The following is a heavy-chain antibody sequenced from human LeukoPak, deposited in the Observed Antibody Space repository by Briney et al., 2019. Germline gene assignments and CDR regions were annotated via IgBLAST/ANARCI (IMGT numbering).Heavy chain of an antibody. D-gene: IGHD2-21*01. CDR2: ISSSSNII. V-gene: IGHV3-48*02. CDR3: VRDRAYSFDY. Sequence: GGSLRLSCAASGSTFSGYAMNWVRQAPGKGLEWVSHIYISSSSNIISYADSVKGRFTTSRDNAQNSLYLQMNGLRDEDTAVYYCVRDRAYSFDYWGQGILVTVSS. J-gene: IGHJ4*02. CDR1: GSTFSGYA.